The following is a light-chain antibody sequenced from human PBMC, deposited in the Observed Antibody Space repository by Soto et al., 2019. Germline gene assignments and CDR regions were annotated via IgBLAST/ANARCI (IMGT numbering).Light chain of an antibody. CDR3: QQTDSYPST. J-gene: IGKJ4*01. Sequence: AIQLTQSPSSLSASVGDRVTITCRASQVINSFLAWYQQKPGKAPKLLIYAASSLQTGVPSRFSGSGSATDFTLTINSLQPEDLATYYCQQTDSYPSTFGGGTKVEI. V-gene: IGKV1-13*02. CDR1: QVINSF. CDR2: AAS.